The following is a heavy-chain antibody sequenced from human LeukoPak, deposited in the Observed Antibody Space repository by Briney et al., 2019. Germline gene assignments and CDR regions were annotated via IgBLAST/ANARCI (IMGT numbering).Heavy chain of an antibody. J-gene: IGHJ6*02. CDR3: AKDIPGITIFGGYGMDV. CDR2: IYSGGST. V-gene: IGHV3-53*01. Sequence: SGGSLRLSCAASGFTVSSNYMSWVRQAPGKGLEWVSVIYSGGSTYYADSVKGRFTISRDNSKNTLYLQMNSLRAEDTAVYYCAKDIPGITIFGGYGMDVWGQGTTVTVSS. D-gene: IGHD3-3*01. CDR1: GFTVSSNY.